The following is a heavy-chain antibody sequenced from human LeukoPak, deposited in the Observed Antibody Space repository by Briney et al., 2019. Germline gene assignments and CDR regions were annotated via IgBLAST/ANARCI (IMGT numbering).Heavy chain of an antibody. V-gene: IGHV1-8*01. CDR2: MNPNSGNT. CDR1: GYTFTSYD. J-gene: IGHJ4*02. CDR3: ARVDQVAGYFDY. Sequence: GASVEVSCKASGYTFTSYDINWVRQATGQGLEWMGWMNPNSGNTGYAQKFQGRVTMTRNTSISTAYMELSSLRSEDTAVYYCARVDQVAGYFDYWGQGTLVTVSS. D-gene: IGHD6-19*01.